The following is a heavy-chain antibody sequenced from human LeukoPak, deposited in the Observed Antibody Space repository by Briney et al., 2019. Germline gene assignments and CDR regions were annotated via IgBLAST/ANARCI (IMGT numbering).Heavy chain of an antibody. V-gene: IGHV3-21*01. D-gene: IGHD4-17*01. CDR1: GFTFTSYS. CDR3: ARDQYGDYGFDY. J-gene: IGHJ4*02. Sequence: GGSLRLSCAASGFTFTSYSMNWVRQAPGEGLGWVSSISSSSSYIYYADSVKGRFTISRDNAKNSLYLQMNSLRAEDTAVYYCARDQYGDYGFDYWGQGTLVTVSS. CDR2: ISSSSSYI.